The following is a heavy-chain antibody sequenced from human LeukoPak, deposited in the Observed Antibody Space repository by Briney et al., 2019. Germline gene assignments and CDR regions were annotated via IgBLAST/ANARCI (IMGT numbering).Heavy chain of an antibody. D-gene: IGHD6-19*01. J-gene: IGHJ4*02. CDR3: ARDGGAVAGRYDY. CDR2: INPSGGST. CDR1: GYTFTSYY. V-gene: IGHV1-46*01. Sequence: ASVTVSCMASGYTFTSYYMHWVRQAPGQGLEWMGIINPSGGSTSYAQKFQGRVTMTRDTSTSTVYMELSSLRSEDTAVYYCARDGGAVAGRYDYWGQGTLVTVSS.